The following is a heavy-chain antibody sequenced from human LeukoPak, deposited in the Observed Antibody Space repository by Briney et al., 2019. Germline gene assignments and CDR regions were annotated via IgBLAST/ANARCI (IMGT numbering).Heavy chain of an antibody. CDR3: ARGALRYFDWPTNYGMDV. CDR2: IYYSGST. Sequence: SETLSLTCTVSGGSISSYYWSWIRQPPGKGLEWIGYIYYSGSTNYNPSLKSRVTISVDTSKNQFSLKLSSVTAADTAVYYCARGALRYFDWPTNYGMDVWGQGTTVTVSS. J-gene: IGHJ6*02. D-gene: IGHD3-9*01. V-gene: IGHV4-59*12. CDR1: GGSISSYY.